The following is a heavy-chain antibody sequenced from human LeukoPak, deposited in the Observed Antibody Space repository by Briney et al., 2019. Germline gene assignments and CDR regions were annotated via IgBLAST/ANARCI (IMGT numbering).Heavy chain of an antibody. J-gene: IGHJ5*02. CDR2: INPNSGGT. Sequence: GASVKVSCKASGYTFTGYYMHWVRQAPGQGLEWMGWINPNSGGTNYAQKFQGRVTMTRDTSISTAYMELSRLRSDDTAVYYCVTMITFGGVIANWFDPWGQGTLATVSS. D-gene: IGHD3-16*02. CDR1: GYTFTGYY. V-gene: IGHV1-2*02. CDR3: VTMITFGGVIANWFDP.